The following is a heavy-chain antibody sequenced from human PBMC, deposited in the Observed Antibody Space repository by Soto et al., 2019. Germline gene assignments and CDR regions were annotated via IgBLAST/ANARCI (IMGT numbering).Heavy chain of an antibody. D-gene: IGHD2-15*01. CDR3: AKESGGIGGSFDY. CDR1: GFTFNSNA. V-gene: IGHV3-23*01. CDR2: ISGSGGNT. Sequence: EVQLLESGGGLVQPGGSLRLSCAASGFTFNSNAMSWVRQAPGKGLEWISGISGSGGNTYYADSVKGRFTISRDNSKNTLYLQMNSLRAEDTAVSYCAKESGGIGGSFDYWGQGTLVTGSS. J-gene: IGHJ4*02.